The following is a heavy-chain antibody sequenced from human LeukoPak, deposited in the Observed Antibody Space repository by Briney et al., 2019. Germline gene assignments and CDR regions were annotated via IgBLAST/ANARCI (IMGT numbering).Heavy chain of an antibody. D-gene: IGHD5-24*01. V-gene: IGHV3-30*18. CDR2: ISYDGSNK. Sequence: GRALRLSCAASGFTFSSYGMHWVRQAPGKGREWVAVISYDGSNKYYADSVKGRFPISRDNSKNTLYLQMSSLRAEDTAVYYCAKDGRWLQQFDYWGQGTLVTVSS. CDR3: AKDGRWLQQFDY. J-gene: IGHJ4*02. CDR1: GFTFSSYG.